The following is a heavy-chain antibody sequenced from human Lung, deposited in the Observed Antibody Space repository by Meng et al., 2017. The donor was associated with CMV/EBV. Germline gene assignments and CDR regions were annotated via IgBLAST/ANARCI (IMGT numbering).Heavy chain of an antibody. J-gene: IGHJ4*02. V-gene: IGHV1-2*06. CDR1: GYTFNDYW. Sequence: QAQLVQSGVEVSKPGTSVKLSCKTSGYTFNDYWIHWVRQAPGQGLEWMGRIKPSTGDTSYAQKFRGRLTVTRDTPISTVYMEVNSLTSDDTAVYYCTREGFDYWGQGALVTVSS. CDR3: TREGFDY. CDR2: IKPSTGDT.